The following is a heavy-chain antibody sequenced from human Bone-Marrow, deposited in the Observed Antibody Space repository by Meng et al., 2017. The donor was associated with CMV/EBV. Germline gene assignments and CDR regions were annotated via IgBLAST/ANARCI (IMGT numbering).Heavy chain of an antibody. CDR2: INPNSGGT. J-gene: IGHJ6*02. D-gene: IGHD3-3*01. CDR1: GYTFTGYY. CDR3: ARREVRFLEWLSPPRGGMDV. Sequence: ASVKVSCKASGYTFTGYYMHWVRQAPGQGLEWMGWINPNSGGTNYAQKFQGRVTMTRDTSISTAYMELSRLRSDDTAVYYCARREVRFLEWLSPPRGGMDVWGQGTTVTVSS. V-gene: IGHV1-2*02.